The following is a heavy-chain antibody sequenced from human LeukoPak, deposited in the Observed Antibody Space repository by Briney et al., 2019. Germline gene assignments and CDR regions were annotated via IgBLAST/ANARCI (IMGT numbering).Heavy chain of an antibody. CDR3: ARDRGLRIDY. V-gene: IGHV1-18*01. J-gene: IGHJ4*02. CDR1: GYTFTSYG. D-gene: IGHD1-26*01. CDR2: ISAYNGNT. Sequence: GASVNVSCKASGYTFTSYGISWVRQAPGQGLEWMGWISAYNGNTNYAQKLQGTATMTTDTSTSTAYMELRSLRSDDTAVYYCARDRGLRIDYWGQGTLVTVSS.